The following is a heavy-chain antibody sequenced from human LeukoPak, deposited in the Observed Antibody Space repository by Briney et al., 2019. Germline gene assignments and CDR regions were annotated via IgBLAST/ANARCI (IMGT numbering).Heavy chain of an antibody. CDR2: IKSRTDGGTT. CDR3: ATPGRIPEAANWFDP. J-gene: IGHJ5*02. V-gene: IGHV3-15*01. CDR1: GFTLPNAW. D-gene: IGHD6-13*01. Sequence: GGSLRLSCAASGFTLPNAWMSWLRQAPGKGLEWVGHIKSRTDGGTTDYAAPVKGRFTISRDDSENTLYLQMNGLKTEDTAVYYCATPGRIPEAANWFDPWGQGTLVTVSS.